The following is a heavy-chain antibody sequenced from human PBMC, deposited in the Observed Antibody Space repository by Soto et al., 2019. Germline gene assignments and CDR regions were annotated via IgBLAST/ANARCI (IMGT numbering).Heavy chain of an antibody. V-gene: IGHV1-18*01. D-gene: IGHD2-2*02. CDR2: LSAYNGNT. Sequence: QVQLVQSGAEVKKPGASVKVSCKASGYTFTSYGISWVRQAPGQGLEWMGWLSAYNGNTNYAQKLQGRVTMTTDTSTSTAYMELRSLRSDDTAVYYCARDRYCSSTRCYTRWGLAAFDIWGQGTMVTVSS. CDR3: ARDRYCSSTRCYTRWGLAAFDI. J-gene: IGHJ3*02. CDR1: GYTFTSYG.